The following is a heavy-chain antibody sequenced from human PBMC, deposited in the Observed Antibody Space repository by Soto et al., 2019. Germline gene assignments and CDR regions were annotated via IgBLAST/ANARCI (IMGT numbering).Heavy chain of an antibody. V-gene: IGHV3-33*03. CDR2: IRFDGTNT. D-gene: IGHD3-10*01. J-gene: IGHJ4*02. CDR1: GIIFTGYG. CDR3: ARTYYYGSGSYGTFDY. Sequence: GGSLRLSCAASGIIFTGYGMHWVRQAPGQGLEWVAVIRFDGTNTYYADSVKGRFTISRDNAKNSLYLQMNSLRAEDTAVYYCARTYYYGSGSYGTFDYWGQGTLVTVSS.